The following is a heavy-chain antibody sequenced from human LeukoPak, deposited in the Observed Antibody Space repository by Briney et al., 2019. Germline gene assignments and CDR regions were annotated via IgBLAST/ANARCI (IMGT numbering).Heavy chain of an antibody. D-gene: IGHD3-22*01. CDR2: IYYSSST. V-gene: IGHV4-39*01. CDR3: ARLIEFDPAGLY. Sequence: SETLSLTCCASGCSLRSGRYYWRWIPQPPGRGLEWIGSIYYSSSTYYNPALTSRLTISVNTTKNQFSLLLNLVTAAETAMYSCARLIEFDPAGLYWGQGIMVTVSS. J-gene: IGHJ4*02. CDR1: GCSLRSGRYY.